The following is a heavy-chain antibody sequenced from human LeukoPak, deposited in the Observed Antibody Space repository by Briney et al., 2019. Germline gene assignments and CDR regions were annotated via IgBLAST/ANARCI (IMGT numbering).Heavy chain of an antibody. D-gene: IGHD3-10*01. CDR3: ARDLSPVVRASPMGY. Sequence: KTGGSLRLSCAASGFTFISYSMNWVRQAPGKGLEWVSSISSDSSYIFYADSVKGRFTISSDTSKNTLYLQMNSLRAEDTAVYYCARDLSPVVRASPMGYWGQGTPVTVSS. J-gene: IGHJ4*02. CDR2: ISSDSSYI. CDR1: GFTFISYS. V-gene: IGHV3-21*01.